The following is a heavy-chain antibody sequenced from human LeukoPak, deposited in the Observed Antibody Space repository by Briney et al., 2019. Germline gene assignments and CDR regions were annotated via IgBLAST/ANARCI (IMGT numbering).Heavy chain of an antibody. Sequence: PSETLSLTCAVYGGSFSSYYWSWIRQPPGKGLEWIGEINHSGGTNYNPSLKSRVTISVDTSKNQFSLKLSSVTAADTAVYYCARGRLWFGESLDYWGQGTLVTVSS. V-gene: IGHV4-34*01. J-gene: IGHJ4*02. CDR3: ARGRLWFGESLDY. D-gene: IGHD3-10*01. CDR1: GGSFSSYY. CDR2: INHSGGT.